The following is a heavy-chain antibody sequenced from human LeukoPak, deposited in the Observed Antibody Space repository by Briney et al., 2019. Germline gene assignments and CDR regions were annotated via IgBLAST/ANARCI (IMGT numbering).Heavy chain of an antibody. CDR2: IYYSGST. CDR1: GGSISSDAYF. V-gene: IGHV4-30-4*08. Sequence: SETLSLTCTVSGGSISSDAYFWSWIRQHPGKGLERIGYIYYSGSTYYNPSLNSRVTITVDTSKNQFSLQLSSVTAADTTVYCCARSHIVAVTGFAFDIWGQGTLVTVSS. D-gene: IGHD2-21*02. CDR3: ARSHIVAVTGFAFDI. J-gene: IGHJ3*02.